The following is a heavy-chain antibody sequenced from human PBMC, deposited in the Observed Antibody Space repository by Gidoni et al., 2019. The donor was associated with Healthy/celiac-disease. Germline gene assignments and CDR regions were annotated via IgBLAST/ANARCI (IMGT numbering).Heavy chain of an antibody. Sequence: EVQLLESGGGLVQPGRSLRLSCAASGFPLSSYAMSWVRQAPGKGLAWVSAISGSGGSTYYADSVKGRFTISRDNSKNTLYLKMNSLRAEDTAVYYCAKDRGYSGYDRTNWGQGTLVTVSS. J-gene: IGHJ4*02. D-gene: IGHD5-12*01. CDR1: GFPLSSYA. V-gene: IGHV3-23*01. CDR3: AKDRGYSGYDRTN. CDR2: ISGSGGST.